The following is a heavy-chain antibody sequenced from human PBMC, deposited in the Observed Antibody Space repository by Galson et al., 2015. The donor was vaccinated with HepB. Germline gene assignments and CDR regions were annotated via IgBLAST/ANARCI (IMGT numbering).Heavy chain of an antibody. CDR2: IYYSGST. CDR1: GGSVSSGSYY. V-gene: IGHV4-61*01. J-gene: IGHJ4*02. CDR3: ARARWEVDPNGGNSGGFDY. Sequence: SETLSLTCTVSGGSVSSGSYYWSWIRQPPGKGLEWIGYIYYSGSTNYNPSLKSRVTISVDTSKNQFSLKLSSVTAADTAVYYCARARWEVDPNGGNSGGFDYWGQGTLVTVSS. D-gene: IGHD4-23*01.